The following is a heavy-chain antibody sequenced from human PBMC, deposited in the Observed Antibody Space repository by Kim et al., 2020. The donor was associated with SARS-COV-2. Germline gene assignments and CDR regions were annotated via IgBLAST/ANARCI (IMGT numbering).Heavy chain of an antibody. Sequence: SETLSLTCAVYGGSFSGYYWSWIRQPPGKGLEWIGEINHSGSTNYNPSLKSRVTISVDTSKNQSSLKLSSVTAADTAAYYCARGLGANYYYYMDVWGKGT. CDR1: GGSFSGYY. CDR2: INHSGST. D-gene: IGHD3-16*01. V-gene: IGHV4-34*01. CDR3: ARGLGANYYYYMDV. J-gene: IGHJ6*03.